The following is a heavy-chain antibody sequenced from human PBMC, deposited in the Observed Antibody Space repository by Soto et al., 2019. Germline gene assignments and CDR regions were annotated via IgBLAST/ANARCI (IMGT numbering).Heavy chain of an antibody. Sequence: SETLSLTCTVSGGSISRSSYYWGWIRQPPGKGLEWIGSIYYSGSTYYNPSLKSRVTISVDTSKNQFSLKLSSVTAADTAVYYCARHGSSWGYYYYYGMDVWGQGTTVTVSS. J-gene: IGHJ6*02. V-gene: IGHV4-39*01. CDR1: GGSISRSSYY. CDR2: IYYSGST. D-gene: IGHD6-13*01. CDR3: ARHGSSWGYYYYYGMDV.